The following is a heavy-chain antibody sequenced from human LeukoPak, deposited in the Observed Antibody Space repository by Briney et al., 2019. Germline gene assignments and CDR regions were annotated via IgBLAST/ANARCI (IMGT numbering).Heavy chain of an antibody. CDR1: GVSISTTSYY. J-gene: IGHJ4*02. D-gene: IGHD3-16*01. V-gene: IGHV4-39*01. Sequence: SETLSLTCTVSGVSISTTSYYWGWIRQTPGKGLEWNGSMLYRGGTYYRPSLSSRVIISVDASNNQFSLTLGPVTPADTALYYCARQGGWGGALSFIDSWGQGTLITVSS. CDR2: MLYRGGT. CDR3: ARQGGWGGALSFIDS.